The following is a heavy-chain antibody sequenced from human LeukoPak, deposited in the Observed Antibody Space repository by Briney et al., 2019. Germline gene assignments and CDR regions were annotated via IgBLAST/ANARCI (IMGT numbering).Heavy chain of an antibody. Sequence: GGSLRLSCAASGFTFSSYVMHWVRLPPGKGLEWVSFISYDGSNKYYANSVKGRFTISRDNSENTLYLQMNSLRADDTAVYYGVRGRWLRLFGDSWGQGTLVTVSS. D-gene: IGHD5-24*01. J-gene: IGHJ5*02. CDR1: GFTFSSYV. V-gene: IGHV3-30*04. CDR3: VRGRWLRLFGDS. CDR2: ISYDGSNK.